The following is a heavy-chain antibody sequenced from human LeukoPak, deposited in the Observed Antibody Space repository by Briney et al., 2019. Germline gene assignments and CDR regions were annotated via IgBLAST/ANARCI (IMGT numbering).Heavy chain of an antibody. J-gene: IGHJ6*03. CDR1: GGSISSSSYY. CDR3: ARGALYYYYYMDV. Sequence: SETLSLTCTVSGGSISSSSYYWGWIRQPPGKGLEWIGSIYYSGSTYHNPSLKSRVTISVDTSKNQFSLKLSSVTAADTAVYYCARGALYYYYYMDVWGKGTTVTVSS. CDR2: IYYSGST. V-gene: IGHV4-39*07.